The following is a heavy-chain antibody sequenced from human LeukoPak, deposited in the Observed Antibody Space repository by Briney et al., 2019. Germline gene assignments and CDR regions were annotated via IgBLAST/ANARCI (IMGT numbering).Heavy chain of an antibody. V-gene: IGHV3-9*01. CDR3: AKGYDSSGYYIYYFDY. CDR1: GFTFDDYA. D-gene: IGHD3-22*01. Sequence: GGSLRLSCAASGFTFDDYAMHWVRQAPGKGLEWVSGISWNSGSIGYADSVKGRFTISRDNAKNSLYLQMNSLRAEDTALYYCAKGYDSSGYYIYYFDYWGQGTLVTVSS. CDR2: ISWNSGSI. J-gene: IGHJ4*02.